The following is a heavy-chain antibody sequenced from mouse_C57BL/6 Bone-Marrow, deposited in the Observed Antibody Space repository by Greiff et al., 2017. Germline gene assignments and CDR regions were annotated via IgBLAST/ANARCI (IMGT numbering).Heavy chain of an antibody. CDR2: IDPENGDT. CDR3: TTDGNYVEYYFDY. V-gene: IGHV14-4*01. CDR1: GFNIKDDY. Sequence: VQLQQSGAELVRPGASVKLSCTASGFNIKDDYMHWVKQRPEQGLEWIGWIDPENGDTEYASKFQGKATITADTSSNTAYLQLSSLTSEDTAGYYCTTDGNYVEYYFDYWGQGTTLTVSS. J-gene: IGHJ2*01. D-gene: IGHD2-1*01.